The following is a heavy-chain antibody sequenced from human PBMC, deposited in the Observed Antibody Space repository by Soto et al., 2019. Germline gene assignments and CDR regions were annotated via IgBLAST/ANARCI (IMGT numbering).Heavy chain of an antibody. CDR3: ARQTNYDFWSGYSD. CDR2: IDPSDSYI. Sequence: GESLKISCQGSGYSFTNYWISWVRQMPGKGLEWVGRIDPSDSYIDYSPSLQGRVTISTDKSINTAYLQWSSLKASDTAMYYCARQTNYDFWSGYSDWGQGPMVTVSS. J-gene: IGHJ4*02. V-gene: IGHV5-10-1*01. CDR1: GYSFTNYW. D-gene: IGHD3-3*01.